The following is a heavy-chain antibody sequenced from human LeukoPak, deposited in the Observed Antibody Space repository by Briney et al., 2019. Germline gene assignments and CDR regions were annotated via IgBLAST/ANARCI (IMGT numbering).Heavy chain of an antibody. J-gene: IGHJ4*02. V-gene: IGHV3-23*01. CDR2: ISGSGGST. D-gene: IGHD6-6*01. CDR3: ARRRIPARPVRGILKY. CDR1: GFTFSSYA. Sequence: GGSLRLSCAASGFTFSSYAMSWVRQAPGKGLEWVSAISGSGGSTYYADSVKGRFTISRDNSKKTLFLQMNSLRAEDTAVYYCARRRIPARPVRGILKYWGQGTLVTVSS.